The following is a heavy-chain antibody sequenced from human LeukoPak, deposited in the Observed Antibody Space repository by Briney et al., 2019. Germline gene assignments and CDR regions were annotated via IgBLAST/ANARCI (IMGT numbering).Heavy chain of an antibody. CDR3: ARDDLDVDIVATILGRDAFDI. J-gene: IGHJ3*02. V-gene: IGHV4-38-2*02. CDR1: GYSISSGYY. CDR2: IYHRGST. Sequence: PSETLSLTCTVSGYSISSGYYWGWIRQPPGKGLEWIGSIYHRGSTYYNPSLKSRVTISVDTSKNQFSLKLSSVTAADTAVYYCARDDLDVDIVATILGRDAFDIWGQGTMVTVSS. D-gene: IGHD5-12*01.